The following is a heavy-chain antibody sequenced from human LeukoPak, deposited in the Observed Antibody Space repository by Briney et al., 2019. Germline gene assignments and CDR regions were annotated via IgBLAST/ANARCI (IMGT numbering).Heavy chain of an antibody. D-gene: IGHD3-3*01. J-gene: IGHJ6*02. V-gene: IGHV1-2*02. CDR2: INPNSGGT. CDR1: GYTFTGYY. Sequence: ASVKVSCKASGYTFTGYYMHWVRQAPGQGLEWMGWINPNSGGTNYAQKFQGRVTMTRDTSISTAYMELSRLRSDDTAMYYCARDLTIFGVVTTTHYGMDVWGQGTTVTVSS. CDR3: ARDLTIFGVVTTTHYGMDV.